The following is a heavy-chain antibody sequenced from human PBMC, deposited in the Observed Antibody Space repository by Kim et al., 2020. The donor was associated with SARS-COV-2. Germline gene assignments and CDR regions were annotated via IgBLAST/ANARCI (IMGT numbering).Heavy chain of an antibody. Sequence: GGSLRLSCAASGFMFSDSAMHWVSQASGKGLEWVGRIRNKANSYATTYGVSVKGRFTISRDDSKNTAYLQMNSLKTEDSAVYYCSRGPPYTESYWDAFDIWGQGTMVTVSS. CDR3: SRGPPYTESYWDAFDI. D-gene: IGHD1-26*01. CDR2: IRNKANSYAT. V-gene: IGHV3-73*01. CDR1: GFMFSDSA. J-gene: IGHJ3*02.